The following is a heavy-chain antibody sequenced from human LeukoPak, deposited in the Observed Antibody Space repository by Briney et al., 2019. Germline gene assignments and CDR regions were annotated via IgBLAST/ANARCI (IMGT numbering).Heavy chain of an antibody. J-gene: IGHJ4*02. CDR2: ISYDGSNK. CDR1: GFTLSSYA. V-gene: IGHV3-30*04. Sequence: GGSLRLSCAASGFTLSSYAMHWVRQAPGKGLEWVAVISYDGSNKYYADSVKGRFTISRDNSKNTLYLQMNSLRAEDTAVYYCARDFDLPDTTPVYWGQGTLVTVSS. D-gene: IGHD3-9*01. CDR3: ARDFDLPDTTPVY.